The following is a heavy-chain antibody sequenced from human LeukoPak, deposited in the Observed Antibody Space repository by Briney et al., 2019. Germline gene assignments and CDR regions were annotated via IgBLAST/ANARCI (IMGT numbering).Heavy chain of an antibody. CDR1: GGSISSSSYY. J-gene: IGHJ3*01. Sequence: PSETLSLTCAVSGGSISSSSYYWGWIRQPPGKGLEWIGSIYYSGRTYYNPSLKSRLTISVDTSKSQFSLRLSSVTAADTAVYYCAREYSSSSGRRAFDFWGQGTMVTVSS. CDR3: AREYSSSSGRRAFDF. V-gene: IGHV4-39*01. CDR2: IYYSGRT. D-gene: IGHD6-6*01.